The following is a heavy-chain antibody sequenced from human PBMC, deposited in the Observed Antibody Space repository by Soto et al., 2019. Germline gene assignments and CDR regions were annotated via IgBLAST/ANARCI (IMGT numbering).Heavy chain of an antibody. Sequence: ASVKVSCKASGYTFTSYAMHWVRQAPGQRLEWMGWINAGNGNTKYSQKFQGRVTITRDTSASTAYMELSSLKSEDTAVYYCARGGLLPKTPDDFWGQGTLDTVSS. CDR2: INAGNGNT. CDR1: GYTFTSYA. J-gene: IGHJ4*02. V-gene: IGHV1-3*01. D-gene: IGHD2-15*01. CDR3: ARGGLLPKTPDDF.